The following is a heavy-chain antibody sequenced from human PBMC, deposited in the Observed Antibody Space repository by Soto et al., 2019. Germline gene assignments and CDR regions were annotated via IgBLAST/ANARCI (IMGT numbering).Heavy chain of an antibody. CDR1: GFTFSSYS. V-gene: IGHV3-21*01. CDR2: ISSSSSYI. D-gene: IGHD4-17*01. Sequence: GGSLRLSCAASGFTFSSYSMNWVRQAPGKGLEWVSSISSSSSYIYYADSVKGRFTISRDNAKNSLYLQMNSLRAEDTAVYYCAREDGDYVIFDYWGQGTLVTVSS. J-gene: IGHJ4*02. CDR3: AREDGDYVIFDY.